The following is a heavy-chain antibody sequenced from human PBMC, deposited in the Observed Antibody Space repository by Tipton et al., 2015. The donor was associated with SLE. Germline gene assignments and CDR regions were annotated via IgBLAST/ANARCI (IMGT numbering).Heavy chain of an antibody. D-gene: IGHD2-21*02. Sequence: LRLSCTASGGSISSSSYYWGWIRQPPGKGLEWIGSIYYSGSTYYNPSLKSRVTISADTSKNLFSLELRSVTAADTALFYCVRVGDVNVVPGRSDRHFDYWGQGILVTVSS. CDR1: GGSISSSSYY. J-gene: IGHJ4*02. CDR2: IYYSGST. CDR3: VRVGDVNVVPGRSDRHFDY. V-gene: IGHV4-39*07.